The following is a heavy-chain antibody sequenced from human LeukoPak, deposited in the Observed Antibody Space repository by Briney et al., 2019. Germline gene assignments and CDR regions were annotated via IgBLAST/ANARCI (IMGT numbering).Heavy chain of an antibody. J-gene: IGHJ4*02. Sequence: GGSLRLSCSASGFTFSSYAMHWVRQAPGKGLECVSAIIGDGGRTYYADSVKGRFTISRDNSKNTLYLQMNSLRAEDTAVYYCVKDPFYGGNPLYYFDYWGQGTLVTVSS. CDR2: IIGDGGRT. CDR1: GFTFSSYA. D-gene: IGHD4-23*01. V-gene: IGHV3-64D*06. CDR3: VKDPFYGGNPLYYFDY.